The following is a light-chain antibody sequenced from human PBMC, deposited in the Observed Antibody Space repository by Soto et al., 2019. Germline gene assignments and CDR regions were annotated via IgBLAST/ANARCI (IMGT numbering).Light chain of an antibody. CDR3: AAWDDSLNGWV. J-gene: IGLJ3*02. CDR1: SSNIGTNP. CDR2: SNN. Sequence: QSVLTQSPSASGTPGQRVTISCSGSSSNIGTNPVNWFQQLPGTAPQLLIYSNNQRPSGVPDRFSGSKSGTSASLAISGLQSEDEADYYCAAWDDSLNGWVFGGGTKLTVL. V-gene: IGLV1-44*01.